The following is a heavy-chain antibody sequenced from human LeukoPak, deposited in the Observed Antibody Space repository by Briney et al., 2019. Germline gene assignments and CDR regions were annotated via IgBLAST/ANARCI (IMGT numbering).Heavy chain of an antibody. J-gene: IGHJ4*02. CDR2: ISGSGGSI. V-gene: IGHV3-21*01. Sequence: PGGSLRLSCAASGFTFSSYAMSWVRQAPGKGLELVSSISGSGGSIYYADSVKGRFTISRDNAKNSLYLQMNSLRAEDTAVYYCAGPYCSSSTCYSLTDFWGQGTLVTVSS. CDR1: GFTFSSYA. D-gene: IGHD2-15*01. CDR3: AGPYCSSSTCYSLTDF.